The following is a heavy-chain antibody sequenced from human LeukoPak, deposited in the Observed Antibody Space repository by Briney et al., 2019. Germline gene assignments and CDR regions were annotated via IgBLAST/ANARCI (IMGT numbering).Heavy chain of an antibody. V-gene: IGHV4-59*01. Sequence: SETLSLTRTVSGGSISTYYWSWIRQPPGKGLEWIGYIYYSGSTNYNPSLKSRVTISVDTSKNQFSLKLSSVTAADTAVYYCARGPPGGQFDPWGQGTLVTVSS. CDR1: GGSISTYY. D-gene: IGHD3-10*01. J-gene: IGHJ5*02. CDR2: IYYSGST. CDR3: ARGPPGGQFDP.